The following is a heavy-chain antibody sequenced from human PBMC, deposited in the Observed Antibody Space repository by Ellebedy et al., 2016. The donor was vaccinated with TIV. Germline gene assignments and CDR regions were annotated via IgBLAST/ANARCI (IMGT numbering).Heavy chain of an antibody. Sequence: GESLNISCAASGFTFSSYAMNWVRQAPGKGLEWVSIISGTGGSTNYADSVKGRFTISSDNSKNMLYLQMNSLRAEDTAIYYCAKSPSRKPGLLDYWGQGTLVTVSS. D-gene: IGHD1-14*01. V-gene: IGHV3-23*01. CDR3: AKSPSRKPGLLDY. J-gene: IGHJ4*02. CDR1: GFTFSSYA. CDR2: ISGTGGST.